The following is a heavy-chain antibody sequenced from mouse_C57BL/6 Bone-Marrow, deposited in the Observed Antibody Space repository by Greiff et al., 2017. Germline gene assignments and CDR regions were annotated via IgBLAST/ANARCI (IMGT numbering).Heavy chain of an antibody. Sequence: QVQLQQLGAELVMLGASVKLSCKALGYIFTSYWMHWVKQRPGQGLEWIGEIDPSDNYTNYNQKFKGKSTLAVDKSSSTAYMQLSSLTSEDSAVYYCARTGFDYWGQGTTLTVSS. CDR3: ARTGFDY. CDR1: GYIFTSYW. CDR2: IDPSDNYT. V-gene: IGHV1-69*01. D-gene: IGHD4-1*01. J-gene: IGHJ2*01.